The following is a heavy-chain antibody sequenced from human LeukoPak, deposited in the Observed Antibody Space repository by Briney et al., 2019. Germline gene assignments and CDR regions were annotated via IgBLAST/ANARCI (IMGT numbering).Heavy chain of an antibody. J-gene: IGHJ4*01. Sequence: GGSLRLSCIASGFTFTNYAMHWVRQAPGKGLEWMASVSNDGPKQYYADSVKDRFTISRDNSKTTVYLEMNSLRVEDTALYYCARDKGERRYFDWVFDNWGRGTLVTVSS. CDR2: VSNDGPKQ. CDR3: ARDKGERRYFDWVFDN. CDR1: GFTFTNYA. D-gene: IGHD3-9*01. V-gene: IGHV3-30-3*01.